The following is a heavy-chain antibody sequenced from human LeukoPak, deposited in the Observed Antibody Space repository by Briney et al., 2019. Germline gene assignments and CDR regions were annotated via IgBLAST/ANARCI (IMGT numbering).Heavy chain of an antibody. CDR3: AGEYLVRGVIILDY. V-gene: IGHV4-4*07. CDR1: GGSISIYF. CDR2: LETRGRT. J-gene: IGHJ4*02. Sequence: SETLSLTCTVPGGSISIYFWSWIRQPVGKGLEWIGRLETRGRTNYNPSLKSRVTMSVDTSKNQFSLKLSSVTAADPAVYYCAGEYLVRGVIILDYWGQGTLVTVSS. D-gene: IGHD3-10*01.